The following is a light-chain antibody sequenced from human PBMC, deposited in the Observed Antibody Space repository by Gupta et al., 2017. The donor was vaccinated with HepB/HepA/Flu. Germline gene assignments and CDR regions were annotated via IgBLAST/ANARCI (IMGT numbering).Light chain of an antibody. V-gene: IGLV3-19*01. Sequence: SSELTQDPAVSVALGQTVRITCQGDSLRSYYASWYQQKPGQAPGLVIYGKNKRHSGITDRFSGSSSGNTASLTITGARAEDEADYYCNSRDSSCNHSHVVFGGGTKLTVL. CDR1: SLRSYY. CDR3: NSRDSSCNHSHVV. CDR2: GKN. J-gene: IGLJ2*01.